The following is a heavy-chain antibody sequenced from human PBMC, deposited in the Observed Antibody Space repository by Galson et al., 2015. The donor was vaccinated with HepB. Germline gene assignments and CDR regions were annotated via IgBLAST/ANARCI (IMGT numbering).Heavy chain of an antibody. D-gene: IGHD6-19*01. CDR1: GYSFINYW. CDR3: ARHDRAVAATIDY. CDR2: IDPSDSYT. V-gene: IGHV5-10-1*01. J-gene: IGHJ4*02. Sequence: QSGAEVKKPGESLRISCKDSGYSFINYWINWVRQMPGKGLEWIGRIDPSDSYTKYSPSFQGHVTISVDKSISTAYLQWSSLEASDTAMYFCARHDRAVAATIDYWGQGTLVTVSS.